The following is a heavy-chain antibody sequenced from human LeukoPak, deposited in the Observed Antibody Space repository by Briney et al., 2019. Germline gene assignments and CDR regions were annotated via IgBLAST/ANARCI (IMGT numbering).Heavy chain of an antibody. CDR1: GFTFSSYA. CDR3: AKVTGIRNGADY. D-gene: IGHD3-3*02. J-gene: IGHJ4*02. V-gene: IGHV3-23*01. Sequence: GGSLRLSCAASGFTFSSYAMSWVRQAPGRGLEWVSAISGSGGSTYYADSVKGRFTISRDNSKNTLYLQMNSLRAEDTAVYYCAKVTGIRNGADYWGQGTLVTVSS. CDR2: ISGSGGST.